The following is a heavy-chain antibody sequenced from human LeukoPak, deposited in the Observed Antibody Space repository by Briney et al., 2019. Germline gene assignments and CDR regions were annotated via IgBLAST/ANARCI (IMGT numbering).Heavy chain of an antibody. CDR3: AKDSYYDSSGSPDY. CDR2: ISYDGSNK. CDR1: GFTFSSYG. V-gene: IGHV3-30*18. J-gene: IGHJ4*02. D-gene: IGHD3-22*01. Sequence: GRSLRLSCAASGFTFSSYGMHWVRQAPGKGLEWVAVISYDGSNKYYADSVKGRFTISRDNSKNTLYLQMNSLRAEDTAVYYCAKDSYYDSSGSPDYWGQGTLVTVSS.